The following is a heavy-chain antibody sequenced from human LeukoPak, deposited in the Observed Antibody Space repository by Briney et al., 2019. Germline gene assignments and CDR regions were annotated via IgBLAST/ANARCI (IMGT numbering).Heavy chain of an antibody. J-gene: IGHJ5*02. CDR2: IYPRDGST. Sequence: ASVKVSCKASGYTFTSNYIHWVRQAPGQGLEWMGMIYPRDGSTSYAQKFQGRLTMTRSTSISTAYMELSSLRAEDTAVYFCARRGTRSGTYWFDPWGQGTLVTVSS. D-gene: IGHD1-26*01. V-gene: IGHV1-46*01. CDR1: GYTFTSNY. CDR3: ARRGTRSGTYWFDP.